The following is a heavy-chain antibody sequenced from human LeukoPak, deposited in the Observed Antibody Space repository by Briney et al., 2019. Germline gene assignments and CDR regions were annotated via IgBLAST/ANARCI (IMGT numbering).Heavy chain of an antibody. J-gene: IGHJ4*02. Sequence: GSSVKVSCKASGGTFSSYAISWVRQAPGQGLEWTGGIIPIFGTANYAQKFQGRVTITADESTSTAYMELSSLRSEDTAVYYCASSPVVTLYYFDYWGQGTLVTVSS. CDR1: GGTFSSYA. CDR2: IIPIFGTA. D-gene: IGHD3-22*01. CDR3: ASSPVVTLYYFDY. V-gene: IGHV1-69*01.